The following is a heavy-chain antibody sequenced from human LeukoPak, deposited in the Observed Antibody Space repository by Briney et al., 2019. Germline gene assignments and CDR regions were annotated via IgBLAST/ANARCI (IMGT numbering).Heavy chain of an antibody. CDR1: GFIDSSNY. CDR2: IYSGGST. V-gene: IGHV3-66*01. Sequence: PGWCLRLSCVASGFIDSSNYMSWVRPAPGKGLEWVSGIYSGGSTYYADSVKGRFTISRDNSKNTLYLQMNCLRAEDTAVYYCARDLWGDYWGQGTLVTVSS. CDR3: ARDLWGDY. D-gene: IGHD2/OR15-2a*01. J-gene: IGHJ4*02.